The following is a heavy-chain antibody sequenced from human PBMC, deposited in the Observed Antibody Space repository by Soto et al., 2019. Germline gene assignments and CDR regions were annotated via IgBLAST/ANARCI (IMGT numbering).Heavy chain of an antibody. Sequence: GASVKVSCKASGFTFSNYAMNWVRQAPGKGLEWVSAIRGSGGSTYYADSVKGRFTISRDNSKNTLYLQMNSLRADDTAVYYCAKAYGSGSYPGNMDVWGKGTTVTVSS. CDR1: GFTFSNYA. CDR3: AKAYGSGSYPGNMDV. D-gene: IGHD3-10*01. J-gene: IGHJ6*03. CDR2: IRGSGGST. V-gene: IGHV3-23*01.